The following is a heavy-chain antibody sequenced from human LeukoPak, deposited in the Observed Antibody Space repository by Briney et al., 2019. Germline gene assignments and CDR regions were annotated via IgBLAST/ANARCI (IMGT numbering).Heavy chain of an antibody. Sequence: ASVKVSCKASGYTFTSYDINWVRQATGQGLEWMGWMNPNSGNTGYAQKFQGRVTMTRNTSISTAYMDLSSLRSEDTAVYYCARGAATGYDFNYYYYYYMDVWGKGTTVTVSS. CDR1: GYTFTSYD. CDR3: ARGAATGYDFNYYYYYYMDV. D-gene: IGHD3-3*01. J-gene: IGHJ6*03. CDR2: MNPNSGNT. V-gene: IGHV1-8*01.